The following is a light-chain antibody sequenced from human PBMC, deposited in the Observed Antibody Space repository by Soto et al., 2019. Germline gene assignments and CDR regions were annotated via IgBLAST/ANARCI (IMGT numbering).Light chain of an antibody. CDR1: QTIDNT. CDR2: DAS. V-gene: IGKV3-15*01. Sequence: EIVRTQSPATLSLSPGERATLSCRASQTIDNTLAWYQRKPGQAPRLLIYDASTRATGVPARFSGSGSGTDFTLTISSLQSEDFAVYYCQHYNYWPYTFGQGTNVDI. J-gene: IGKJ2*01. CDR3: QHYNYWPYT.